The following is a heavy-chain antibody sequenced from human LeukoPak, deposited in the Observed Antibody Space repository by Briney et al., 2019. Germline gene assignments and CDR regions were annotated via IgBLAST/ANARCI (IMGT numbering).Heavy chain of an antibody. J-gene: IGHJ6*02. CDR2: INPNSGGT. D-gene: IGHD3-9*01. Sequence: ASVKVSCKASGYTFTGYYMHWVRQAPGQGLEWMGWINPNSGGTNYAQKFQGRVTMTRDTSISTAYMELSRLRSDDTAVYYCASCYYDILTGYPKTYYYYGMDVWGQGTTVTVSS. CDR1: GYTFTGYY. V-gene: IGHV1-2*02. CDR3: ASCYYDILTGYPKTYYYYGMDV.